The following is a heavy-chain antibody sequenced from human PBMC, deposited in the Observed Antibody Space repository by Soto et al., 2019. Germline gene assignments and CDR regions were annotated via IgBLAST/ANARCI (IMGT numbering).Heavy chain of an antibody. J-gene: IGHJ6*03. CDR3: ASSGYCSGGSCYQVYYYYYMDV. CDR1: GGSISSSSYY. CDR2: IYYSGST. V-gene: IGHV4-39*01. Sequence: QLQLQESGPGLVKPSETLSLTCTVSGGSISSSSYYWGWIRQPPGKGLEWIGSIYYSGSTYYNPSLKSRVTMSVDTSKNQFSLKLSSVTAADTAVYYCASSGYCSGGSCYQVYYYYYMDVWGKGTTVTVSS. D-gene: IGHD2-15*01.